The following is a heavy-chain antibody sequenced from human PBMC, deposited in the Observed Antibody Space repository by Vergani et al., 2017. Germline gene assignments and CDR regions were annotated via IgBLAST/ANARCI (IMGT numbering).Heavy chain of an antibody. D-gene: IGHD6-19*01. J-gene: IGHJ4*02. V-gene: IGHV4-39*01. Sequence: QLQLQESGPGLVKPSETLSLTCTVSGGSISSSSYYWGWIRQPPGKGLEWIGSIYYSGSTYYNPSLKSRVTISVDTSKNQFSLKLSSVTAADTAVYYCWAGSGWSPGDYWGQGTLVTVSS. CDR2: IYYSGST. CDR3: WAGSGWSPGDY. CDR1: GGSISSSSYY.